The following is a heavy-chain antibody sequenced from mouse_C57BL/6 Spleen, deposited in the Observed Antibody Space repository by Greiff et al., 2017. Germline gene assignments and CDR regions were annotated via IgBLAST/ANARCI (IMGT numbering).Heavy chain of an antibody. D-gene: IGHD2-1*01. CDR1: GYSFTSYW. CDR2: INPNSGST. V-gene: IGHV1-64*01. J-gene: IGHJ4*01. Sequence: QVQLQQPGAELVKPGASVKLSCKASGYSFTSYWMRWVKRRPGQGLEWIGMINPNSGSTNYNEKFKSKATLTVDTSSSSAFMQLSSLTAEDSAVYYCRRGDGKGGYAMDYWGQGTSLTVSS. CDR3: RRGDGKGGYAMDY.